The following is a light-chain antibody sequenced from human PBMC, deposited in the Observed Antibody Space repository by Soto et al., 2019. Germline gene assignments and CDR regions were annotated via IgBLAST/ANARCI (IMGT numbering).Light chain of an antibody. CDR3: QQYSSYSLYT. Sequence: DIQMTQSPSTLSASVGDRVTITCRASQSISGWLAWFQQKPGKAPKLLIYDAYTLESGVPSRFSSSGSRTQFTLSISSRQPDDFATYFCQQYSSYSLYTFGQGTKLEI. CDR2: DAY. J-gene: IGKJ2*01. CDR1: QSISGW. V-gene: IGKV1-5*01.